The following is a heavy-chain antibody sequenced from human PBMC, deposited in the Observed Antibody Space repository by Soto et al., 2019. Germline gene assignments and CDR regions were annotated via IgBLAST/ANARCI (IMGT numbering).Heavy chain of an antibody. Sequence: ELQLVESGGGLVQPGGSLRLSCAASGFTFSSYSMNWVRQAPGKGLEWVSYISSSSSTIFYADSVKGRFTISRDNTKNTLYPQMNSLRAEDTAVYYCARQVGGEYSGYDFICLGEIWGQGTLVTVSS. J-gene: IGHJ4*02. D-gene: IGHD5-12*01. CDR2: ISSSSSTI. CDR3: ARQVGGEYSGYDFICLGEI. CDR1: GFTFSSYS. V-gene: IGHV3-48*01.